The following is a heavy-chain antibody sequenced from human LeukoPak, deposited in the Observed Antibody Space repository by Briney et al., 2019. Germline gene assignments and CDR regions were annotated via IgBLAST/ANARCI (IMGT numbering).Heavy chain of an antibody. J-gene: IGHJ3*02. CDR1: GCSFTSYW. Sequence: GESLKISCKGSGCSFTSYWIGWVRQMPGKGLEWMGISYPWDSDTRYSPSFQGQGTISAEKSISTPYLQWSSLKASDTAMFYCARRAGNSGYFSDAFDIWGQGTMVTVSS. V-gene: IGHV5-51*01. CDR2: SYPWDSDT. D-gene: IGHD3-22*01. CDR3: ARRAGNSGYFSDAFDI.